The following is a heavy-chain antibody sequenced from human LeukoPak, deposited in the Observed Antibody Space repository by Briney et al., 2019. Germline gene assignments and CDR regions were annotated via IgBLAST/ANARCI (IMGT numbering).Heavy chain of an antibody. CDR3: AKTGVVVTAPIDY. V-gene: IGHV3-30*18. Sequence: GRSLRLSCAASGFTFSSYGMHWVRQAPGKGLEWVAVISYDGSNKYYADSVKGRFTISRDNSKNTLYLQMNSLRAEDTAVYYCAKTGVVVTAPIDYWGQGTLVTVSS. D-gene: IGHD2-21*02. J-gene: IGHJ4*02. CDR1: GFTFSSYG. CDR2: ISYDGSNK.